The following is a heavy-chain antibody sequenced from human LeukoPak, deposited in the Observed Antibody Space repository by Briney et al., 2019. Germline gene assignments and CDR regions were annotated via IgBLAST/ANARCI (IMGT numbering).Heavy chain of an antibody. CDR2: IYYSGST. D-gene: IGHD1-14*01. V-gene: IGHV4-59*01. CDR1: GGSISSYY. Sequence: PSETLSLTCTVPGGSISSYYWSWIRQPPGKGLEWIGYIYYSGSTNYNPSLKSRVTISVDTSKNQFSLKLSSVTAADTAVYYCARPSLQNNHDAFDIWGQGTMVTVSS. J-gene: IGHJ3*02. CDR3: ARPSLQNNHDAFDI.